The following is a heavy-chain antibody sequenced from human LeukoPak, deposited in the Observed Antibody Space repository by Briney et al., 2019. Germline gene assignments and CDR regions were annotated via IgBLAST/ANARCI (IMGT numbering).Heavy chain of an antibody. CDR1: GFTFSSYG. Sequence: GRSLRLSCAASGFTFSSYGMHWVRQAPGKGLEWVAVIWYDGSNKYYADSVKGRFTSSRDNSKNTLYLQRSSLRAEDTAVYYCARGGVADCWGQGTLVTVSS. V-gene: IGHV3-33*01. J-gene: IGHJ4*02. CDR2: IWYDGSNK. D-gene: IGHD2-8*01. CDR3: ARGGVADC.